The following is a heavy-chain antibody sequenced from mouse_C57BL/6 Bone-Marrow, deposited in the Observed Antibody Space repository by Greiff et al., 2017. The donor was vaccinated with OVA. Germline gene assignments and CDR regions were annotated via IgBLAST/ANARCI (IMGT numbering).Heavy chain of an antibody. Sequence: QVQLQQSGAELARPGASVKLSCKASGYTFTSYGISWVKQRTGQGLEWIGEIYTRSGNTYYHEKFKGKATLTADKSSRTAYMELRSLTSEVYAVYFCARVITTVVASRYFDVWGTGTTVTVSS. D-gene: IGHD1-1*01. V-gene: IGHV1-81*01. CDR3: ARVITTVVASRYFDV. CDR1: GYTFTSYG. CDR2: IYTRSGNT. J-gene: IGHJ1*03.